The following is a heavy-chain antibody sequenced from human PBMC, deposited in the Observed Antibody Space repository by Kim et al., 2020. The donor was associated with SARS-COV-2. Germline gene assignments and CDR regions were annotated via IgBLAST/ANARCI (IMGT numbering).Heavy chain of an antibody. Sequence: TYYSPSLKSRITISSDTSKNQFSLKVNTVTAADTAVYYCARPVANAYDVWGRGIMVMVSS. CDR2: T. V-gene: IGHV4-39*01. J-gene: IGHJ3*01. CDR3: ARPVANAYDV. D-gene: IGHD5-12*01.